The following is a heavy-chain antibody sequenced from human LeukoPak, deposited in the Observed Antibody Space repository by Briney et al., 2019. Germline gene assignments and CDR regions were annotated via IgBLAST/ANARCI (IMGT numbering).Heavy chain of an antibody. CDR3: AKDARRTSGRYFFDY. CDR1: GFAFSNQA. Sequence: GGSLRLSCAASGFAFSNQAMGWVRQASGKGLEWVSVISDSGDITYYADSVKGRFTISRDNSKNTLFLQMNSLRADDTAVYYCAKDARRTSGRYFFDYWGQGTLVTVSS. CDR2: ISDSGDIT. D-gene: IGHD6-19*01. V-gene: IGHV3-23*01. J-gene: IGHJ4*02.